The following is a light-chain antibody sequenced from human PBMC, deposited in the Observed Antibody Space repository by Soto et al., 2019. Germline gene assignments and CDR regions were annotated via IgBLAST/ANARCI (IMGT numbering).Light chain of an antibody. Sequence: QSVLTQSPSASASLGASVKLTCTLSSGHSSYAIAWHQQQPEKGPRYLMKLNSDGRHSKGDGIPDRFSGSSSGAERSLTISSLQAEDEADYYCQTWGTGILVFGGGTKLTVL. CDR2: LNSDGRH. CDR1: SGHSSYA. J-gene: IGLJ3*02. V-gene: IGLV4-69*01. CDR3: QTWGTGILV.